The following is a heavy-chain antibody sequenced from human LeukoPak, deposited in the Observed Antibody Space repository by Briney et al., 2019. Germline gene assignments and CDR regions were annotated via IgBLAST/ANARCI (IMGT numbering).Heavy chain of an antibody. CDR1: GGSFSGYY. CDR3: ARSPDDSSGYYRIDY. Sequence: SETLSLTCAVYGGSFSGYYWSWIRQPPGKGLEWIGEINHSGSTNYNPSLKSRVTISVDTSKNQFSLKLSSVTAADTAVYYCARSPDDSSGYYRIDYWGQGTLVTVSS. V-gene: IGHV4-34*01. CDR2: INHSGST. D-gene: IGHD3-22*01. J-gene: IGHJ4*02.